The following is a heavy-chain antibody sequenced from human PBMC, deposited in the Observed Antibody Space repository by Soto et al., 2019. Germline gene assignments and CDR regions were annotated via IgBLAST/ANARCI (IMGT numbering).Heavy chain of an antibody. CDR1: GGSISTYY. V-gene: IGHV4-59*01. Sequence: SETQSLTCTVSGGSISTYYWSWIRQPPGKGLEWIGYIYYNGRTNYNPSLESRVTISLDTSKSQFSLKLSSVSAADTAVYYCARDGSGYDFWSGPYFFDYWGPGTLVTVSS. J-gene: IGHJ4*02. CDR3: ARDGSGYDFWSGPYFFDY. CDR2: IYYNGRT. D-gene: IGHD3-3*01.